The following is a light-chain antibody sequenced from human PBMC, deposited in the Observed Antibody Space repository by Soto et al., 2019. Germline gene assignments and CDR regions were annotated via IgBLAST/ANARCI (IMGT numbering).Light chain of an antibody. V-gene: IGLV6-57*04. J-gene: IGLJ2*01. CDR1: SGNIASSS. CDR2: EDR. Sequence: NFMLTQPHSVSGSPGKTVTISCTRSSGNIASSSVQWYQQRPRSPPTTIIYEDRQRPSGVPDRFSGSIDASSNSASLTISGLKTEDEADYYCQSYDTSTPVVFGGGTQLTVL. CDR3: QSYDTSTPVV.